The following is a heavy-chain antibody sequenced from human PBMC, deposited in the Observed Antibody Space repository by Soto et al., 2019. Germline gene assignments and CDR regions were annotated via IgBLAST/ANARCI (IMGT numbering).Heavy chain of an antibody. CDR3: GRGPVSSGYYYYGMDV. V-gene: IGHV4-34*01. CDR2: INHSGST. J-gene: IGHJ6*02. Sequence: QVQLQQWGAGLLKPSETLSLTCAVYGGSFSGYYWSWIRQPPGKGLEWIGEINHSGSTNYNPSLKSRVTISVDTSKNQFSLKLSSVTAADTAVYYCGRGPVSSGYYYYGMDVWGQVTTVTV. CDR1: GGSFSGYY.